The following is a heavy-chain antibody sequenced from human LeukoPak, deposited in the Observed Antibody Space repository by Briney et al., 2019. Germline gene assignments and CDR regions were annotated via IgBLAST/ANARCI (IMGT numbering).Heavy chain of an antibody. V-gene: IGHV3-33*01. J-gene: IGHJ4*02. CDR1: GFTFSSYG. CDR2: IWYDGSNK. D-gene: IGHD6-13*01. CDR3: ARGTLPYVAAATDY. Sequence: PGGSLRLSCAASGFTFSSYGMHWVRQAPGKGLEWVAVIWYDGSNKYYADSVKGRFTISRDNSKNTLYLQMNSLRAEDTAVYYCARGTLPYVAAATDYWGQGTLVTVSP.